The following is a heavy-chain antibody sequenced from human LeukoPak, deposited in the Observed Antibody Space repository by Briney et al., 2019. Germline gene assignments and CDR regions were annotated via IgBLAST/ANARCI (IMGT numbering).Heavy chain of an antibody. CDR1: GGSISTNY. D-gene: IGHD7-27*01. J-gene: IGHJ4*02. CDR3: ARRGNWGFFDY. V-gene: IGHV4-59*01. Sequence: SETLSLTFTVSGGSISTNYWTWIRQPPGKGLEWIGYIFYSGSTNYNPSLKSRVTMSLDTSKNQFSLKLNSVTAADTAVYFCARRGNWGFFDYWGQGILVTVSS. CDR2: IFYSGST.